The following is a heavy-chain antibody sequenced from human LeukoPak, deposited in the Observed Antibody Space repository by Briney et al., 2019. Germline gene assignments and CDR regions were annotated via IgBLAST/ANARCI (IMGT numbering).Heavy chain of an antibody. CDR1: GGSISSYY. D-gene: IGHD1-26*01. V-gene: IGHV4-59*01. CDR3: ARAASSGYFDL. J-gene: IGHJ2*01. Sequence: SETLSLTCTVSGGSISSYYWSWIRQPPGKGLEWIGYIYYSGSTNYNPSLKSRVTISVDTSKNQFSLKLSSVTAADTAVYYYARAASSGYFDLWGHGTLVTVSS. CDR2: IYYSGST.